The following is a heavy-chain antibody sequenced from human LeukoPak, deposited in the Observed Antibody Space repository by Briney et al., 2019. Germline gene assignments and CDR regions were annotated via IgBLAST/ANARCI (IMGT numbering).Heavy chain of an antibody. J-gene: IGHJ3*02. CDR2: ISAYNGNT. D-gene: IGHD3-9*01. V-gene: IGHV1-18*04. CDR3: ARDYDILTGYQTGGAFDI. CDR1: SYTFTSYG. Sequence: ASVKVSCKASSYTFTSYGISWVRQAHGQGLEWMGWISAYNGNTNYAQKLQGRVTMTTDTSTSTAYMELRSLRSDDTAVYYCARDYDILTGYQTGGAFDIWGQGTMFTVSS.